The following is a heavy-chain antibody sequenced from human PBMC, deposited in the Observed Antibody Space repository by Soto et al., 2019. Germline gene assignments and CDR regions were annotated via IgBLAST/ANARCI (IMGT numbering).Heavy chain of an antibody. CDR2: IIPILGIA. CDR3: ASQSPIAVAGTVFDY. V-gene: IGHV1-69*02. Sequence: SVKVSCKASGGTFSSYTISWVRQAPGQGLEWMGRIIPILGIANYAQKLQGRVTITADKSTSTAYMELSSLRSEDTAVYYCASQSPIAVAGTVFDYWGQGTLVTVSS. J-gene: IGHJ4*02. CDR1: GGTFSSYT. D-gene: IGHD6-19*01.